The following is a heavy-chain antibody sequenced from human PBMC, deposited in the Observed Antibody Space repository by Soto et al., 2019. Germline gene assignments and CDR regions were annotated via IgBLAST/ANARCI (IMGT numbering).Heavy chain of an antibody. D-gene: IGHD6-13*01. V-gene: IGHV6-1*01. CDR3: ESGIAGGSGDWCDP. Sequence: SQTLSLTCVISGDSVSSNSAAWNWIRQSPSRGLEWLGRTYYRSKWYNDYAVSVRSRITINPDTSKNQFSLQLNSVTPEATAVYYWESGIAGGSGDWCDPWGQGTRGTFAT. CDR2: TYYRSKWYN. CDR1: GDSVSSNSAA. J-gene: IGHJ5*02.